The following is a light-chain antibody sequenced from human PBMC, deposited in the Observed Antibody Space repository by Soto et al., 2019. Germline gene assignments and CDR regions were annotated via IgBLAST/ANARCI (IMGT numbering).Light chain of an antibody. Sequence: DIQMTQSPSTLSASVGDRVTITCRASQSASTFLAWYQQKPGQAPKLLMYKASSLESGVPSRFSGSGSETEFTLTISSLQPDDFATYYCQHYKSYPWTFGQGTKVDIK. CDR1: QSASTF. CDR3: QHYKSYPWT. V-gene: IGKV1-5*03. CDR2: KAS. J-gene: IGKJ1*01.